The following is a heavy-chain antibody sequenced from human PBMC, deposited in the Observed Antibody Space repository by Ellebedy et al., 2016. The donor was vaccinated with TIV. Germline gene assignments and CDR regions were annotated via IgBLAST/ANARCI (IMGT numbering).Heavy chain of an antibody. CDR2: IYYSGST. J-gene: IGHJ6*02. CDR1: GGSISSSSYY. Sequence: MPGGSLRLSCTVSGGSISSSSYYWGWIRQPPGKGLEWIGSIYYSGSTYYNPSLKSRVTISVDTSKNQFSLKLSSVTAADTAVYYCASPELDVWGQGTTVTVSS. V-gene: IGHV4-39*01. CDR3: ASPELDV. D-gene: IGHD1-14*01.